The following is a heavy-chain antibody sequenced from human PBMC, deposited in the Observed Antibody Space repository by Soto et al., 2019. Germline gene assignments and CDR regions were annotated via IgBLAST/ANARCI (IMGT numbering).Heavy chain of an antibody. CDR3: ASARGIAAAGTFDY. Sequence: SETLSLTCTVSGGSISSYYWSWIRQPPGKGLEWIGYIYYSGSTNYNPSLKSRVTISVDTSKNQFSLKLSSVTAADTAVYYCASARGIAAAGTFDYWGQGTLVTVSS. J-gene: IGHJ4*02. V-gene: IGHV4-59*01. CDR2: IYYSGST. CDR1: GGSISSYY. D-gene: IGHD6-13*01.